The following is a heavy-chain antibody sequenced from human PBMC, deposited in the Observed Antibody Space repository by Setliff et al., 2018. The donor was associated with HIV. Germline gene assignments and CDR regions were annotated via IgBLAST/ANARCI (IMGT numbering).Heavy chain of an antibody. CDR2: IIPIFGTA. CDR1: GGTFSSYA. CDR3: ARENSGYRAFDY. Sequence: ASVKVSCKASGGTFSSYAISWVRQAPGQGLEWMGGIIPIFGTANYAQKFQGRVTITADESTSTAYMELSSLRSDDTAAYYCARENSGYRAFDYWGQATLVTVSS. D-gene: IGHD3-22*01. V-gene: IGHV1-69*13. J-gene: IGHJ4*02.